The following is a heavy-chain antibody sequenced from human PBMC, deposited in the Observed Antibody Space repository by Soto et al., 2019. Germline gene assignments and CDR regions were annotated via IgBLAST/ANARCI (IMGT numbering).Heavy chain of an antibody. CDR2: ISYDGSNK. V-gene: IGHV3-30-3*01. D-gene: IGHD5-18*01. CDR3: ARSSSYGIAI. Sequence: QVQLVESGGGEVQSARSLRLSSAASGFTFISYAMHRVRQAPGKGLEWVAVISYDGSNKYYADSVKGRFTISRDNSKNTLYLQMNSLRAEDTAVYYCARSSSYGIAIWGQGTMVTVSS. CDR1: GFTFISYA. J-gene: IGHJ3*02.